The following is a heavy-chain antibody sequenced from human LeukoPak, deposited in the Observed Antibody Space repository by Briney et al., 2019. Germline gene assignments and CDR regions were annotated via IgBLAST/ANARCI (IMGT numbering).Heavy chain of an antibody. CDR3: ARDRGAVAGLNYYYGMDV. Sequence: PGGSLRLSCTASGFTVISNYMTWVRQAPGKGLEWVSVIYSGGSTYYADSVKGRFTISRDDSKNTLYLQMNSLRAEDTAVYYCARDRGAVAGLNYYYGMDVWGQGTTVTVSS. J-gene: IGHJ6*02. D-gene: IGHD6-19*01. V-gene: IGHV3-53*01. CDR1: GFTVISNY. CDR2: IYSGGST.